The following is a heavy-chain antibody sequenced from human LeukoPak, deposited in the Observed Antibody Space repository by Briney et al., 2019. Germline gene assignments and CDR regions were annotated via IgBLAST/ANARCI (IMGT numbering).Heavy chain of an antibody. CDR3: ARDKIVGATHFDY. CDR2: ISSSSSTI. D-gene: IGHD1-26*01. CDR1: GFTFSSYE. V-gene: IGHV3-48*01. Sequence: GGSLRLSCAASGFTFSSYEMNWVRQAPGKALEWVSYISSSSSTIYYADSMKGRFTISRDNAKNSLYLQMNSLRAEDTAVYYCARDKIVGATHFDYWGQGALVTVSS. J-gene: IGHJ4*02.